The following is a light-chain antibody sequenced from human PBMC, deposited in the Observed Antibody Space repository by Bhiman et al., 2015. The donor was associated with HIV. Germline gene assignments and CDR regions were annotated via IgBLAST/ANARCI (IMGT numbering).Light chain of an antibody. CDR1: SNDVGAYDS. Sequence: QSALTQPASVSESVGQSITISCSGTSNDVGAYDSVSWYQQFPGKAPRVIIYDVNSRPAGIPARFSGSKSGNTASLTISGLQAKDEADYYCSSHSSDNTRVFGTGT. J-gene: IGLJ1*01. CDR2: DVN. V-gene: IGLV2-14*01. CDR3: SSHSSDNTRV.